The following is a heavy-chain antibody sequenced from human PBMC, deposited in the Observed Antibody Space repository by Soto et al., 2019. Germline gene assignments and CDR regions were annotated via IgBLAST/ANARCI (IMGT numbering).Heavy chain of an antibody. D-gene: IGHD3-16*01. V-gene: IGHV1-24*01. CDR1: GYTLTELS. CDR3: ATDFFPDYADACVTFRPADY. Sequence: QVELVQSGAEVKKPGASVKVSCKVSGYTLTELSMHWVRQAPGKGLEWMGVFDAEDGAASYAQNFQGRVTMTVDTSTDTAYMEVTSLRSEDTSVYYCATDFFPDYADACVTFRPADYWGQGTQVTVSS. J-gene: IGHJ4*02. CDR2: FDAEDGAA.